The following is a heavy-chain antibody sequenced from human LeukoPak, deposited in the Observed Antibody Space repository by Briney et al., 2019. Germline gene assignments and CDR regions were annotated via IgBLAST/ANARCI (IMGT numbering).Heavy chain of an antibody. Sequence: GGSLRLSCAASGFTFSSYAMHWVRQAPGKGLEWVAVISYDGSNKYYADSVKGRFTISRDNSKNSLYLQMNSLKTEDTAVYYCARRYCIGGNCRYSDYWGQGTLVTVSS. CDR2: ISYDGSNK. CDR1: GFTFSSYA. V-gene: IGHV3-30-3*01. J-gene: IGHJ4*02. D-gene: IGHD2-15*01. CDR3: ARRYCIGGNCRYSDY.